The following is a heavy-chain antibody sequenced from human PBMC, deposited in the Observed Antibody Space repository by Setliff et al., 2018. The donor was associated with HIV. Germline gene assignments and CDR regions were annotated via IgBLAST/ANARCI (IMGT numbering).Heavy chain of an antibody. CDR1: GFSCNNAW. D-gene: IGHD1-1*01. Sequence: PGASRPLSCAASGFSCNNAWMSWVRQAPGKGLEWVGRIKSKSDGGTKDYAAPVKGRFTISRDDSKNTLYLQMNSLKNEDTAMYYCTGSVWNPGHWGQGSLVTVSS. J-gene: IGHJ4*02. CDR3: TGSVWNPGH. V-gene: IGHV3-15*01. CDR2: IKSKSDGGTK.